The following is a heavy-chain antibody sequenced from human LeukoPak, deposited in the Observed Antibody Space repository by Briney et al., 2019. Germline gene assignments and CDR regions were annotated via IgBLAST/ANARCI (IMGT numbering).Heavy chain of an antibody. J-gene: IGHJ4*02. CDR1: GFTFSSYS. Sequence: PGGSLRLSCAASGFTFSSYSMNWVRQAPGKGLEWVSSISSSSSYIYYADSVKGRFTISRDNAKNSLYLQMNSLRAEDTAVYYCARDRLAGGYSYGPFDYWGQGTLVTVSS. D-gene: IGHD5-18*01. CDR3: ARDRLAGGYSYGPFDY. V-gene: IGHV3-21*01. CDR2: ISSSSSYI.